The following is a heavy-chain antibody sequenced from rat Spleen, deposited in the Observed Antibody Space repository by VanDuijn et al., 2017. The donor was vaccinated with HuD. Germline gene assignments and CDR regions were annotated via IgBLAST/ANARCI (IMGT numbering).Heavy chain of an antibody. CDR1: AFTFSDYY. Sequence: EVQLVESDGGLVQPGRSLKLSCAASAFTFSDYYLAWVRQAPTKGLAWVATISYDGSSTYYRDSVKGRFTIARDNAKSSLYLQMYSLRSEDTATYYCSTVGVYYGLSYNWFAYWGQGTLVTVSS. V-gene: IGHV5-20*01. J-gene: IGHJ3*01. D-gene: IGHD1-6*01. CDR2: ISYDGSST. CDR3: STVGVYYGLSYNWFAY.